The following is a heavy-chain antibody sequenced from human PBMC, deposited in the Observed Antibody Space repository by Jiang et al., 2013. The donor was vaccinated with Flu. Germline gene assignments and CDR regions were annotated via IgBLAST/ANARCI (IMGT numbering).Heavy chain of an antibody. D-gene: IGHD2-15*01. Sequence: PGLVKPSETLSLTCTVSGGSISSSSYYWGWIRQPPGKGLEWIGSIYYSGTTYYNPSLKSRVTISVDTSKNQVSLKLSSVTAADTAVYYCARAYCSGGSCYSFLGYWGQGTLVTVSS. CDR2: IYYSGTT. CDR3: ARAYCSGGSCYSFLGY. J-gene: IGHJ4*02. CDR1: GGSISSSSYY. V-gene: IGHV4-39*07.